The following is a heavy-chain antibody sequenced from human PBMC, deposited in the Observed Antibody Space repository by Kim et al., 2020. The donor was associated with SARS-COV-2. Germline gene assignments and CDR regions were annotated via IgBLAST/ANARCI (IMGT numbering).Heavy chain of an antibody. CDR3: ARGRLATIFGVVTQFDY. D-gene: IGHD3-3*01. J-gene: IGHJ4*02. Sequence: LKRQVTISVATSKNQFSLKLSSVTAADTAVYYCARGRLATIFGVVTQFDYWGQGTLVTVSS. V-gene: IGHV4-59*09.